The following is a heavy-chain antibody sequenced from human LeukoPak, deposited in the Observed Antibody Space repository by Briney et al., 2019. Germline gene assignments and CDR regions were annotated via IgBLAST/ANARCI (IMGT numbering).Heavy chain of an antibody. V-gene: IGHV3-23*01. Sequence: PGGSLRLSCAASGFTFSSYAMSWVRQAPGKGLEWVSAISGSGGSTYYADSVKGGFTISRDNSKNTLYLQMNSLRAEDTAVYYCAKLTRYYYDSSGYTYFQHWGQGTLVTVS. D-gene: IGHD3-22*01. J-gene: IGHJ1*01. CDR1: GFTFSSYA. CDR2: ISGSGGST. CDR3: AKLTRYYYDSSGYTYFQH.